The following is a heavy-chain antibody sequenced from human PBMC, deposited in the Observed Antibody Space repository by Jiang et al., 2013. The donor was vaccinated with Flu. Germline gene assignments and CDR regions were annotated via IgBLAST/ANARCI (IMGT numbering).Heavy chain of an antibody. D-gene: IGHD3-3*01. J-gene: IGHJ4*02. CDR1: GFTFSSYG. V-gene: IGHV3-33*01. CDR2: IWYDGSNK. Sequence: RLSCAASGFTFSSYGMHWVRQAPGKGLEWVAVIWYDGSNKYYADSVKGRFTISRDNSKNTLYLQMNSLRAEDTAVYYCARDGYYDFWSGYYKGCYFDYWGQGTLVTVSS. CDR3: ARDGYYDFWSGYYKGCYFDY.